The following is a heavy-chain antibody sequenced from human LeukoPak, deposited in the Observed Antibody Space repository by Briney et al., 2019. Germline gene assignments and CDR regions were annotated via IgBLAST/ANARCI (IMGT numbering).Heavy chain of an antibody. J-gene: IGHJ3*02. CDR3: ARERGCCSSSTCYTSDAFDI. D-gene: IGHD2-2*02. CDR1: GYTFTGYY. CDR2: INPNSGGT. Sequence: GASVKVSCKTSGYTFTGYYMHWVRQAPGHGLEWMGWINPNSGGTKYAQRFQGRVTMTRDTSISTAYMELSRLRSDDTAVYYCARERGCCSSSTCYTSDAFDIWGRGTIVTVSS. V-gene: IGHV1-2*02.